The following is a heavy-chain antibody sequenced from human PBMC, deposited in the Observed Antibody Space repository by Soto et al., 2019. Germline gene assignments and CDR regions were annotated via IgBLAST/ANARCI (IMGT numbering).Heavy chain of an antibody. J-gene: IGHJ5*02. CDR3: ARGAHYSSPFRWFDP. CDR1: GGSISSGGYY. Sequence: QVQLQESGPGLVKPSQTLSLTCTVSGGSISSGGYYWSWIRQHPGKGLEWIGYIYYSGSTYYNPSLKSRVTISVDTSKNQFSLKLSSVTAADTAVYYFARGAHYSSPFRWFDPWGQGTLVTVSS. D-gene: IGHD6-13*01. CDR2: IYYSGST. V-gene: IGHV4-31*03.